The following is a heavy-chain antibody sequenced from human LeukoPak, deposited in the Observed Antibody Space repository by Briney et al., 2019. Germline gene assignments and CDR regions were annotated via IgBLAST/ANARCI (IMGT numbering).Heavy chain of an antibody. D-gene: IGHD3-22*01. Sequence: GASVKVSYKASGDTFSSYAISWLRQAPGQGLEWMGGIIPILGTTNYAQKFQGRVTITADESTSTLYMKLRSLRSEDTAIYYCARDDYYDSSAYRENPFDVWGQGTMVTVSS. CDR2: IIPILGTT. CDR3: ARDDYYDSSAYRENPFDV. CDR1: GDTFSSYA. V-gene: IGHV1-69*13. J-gene: IGHJ3*01.